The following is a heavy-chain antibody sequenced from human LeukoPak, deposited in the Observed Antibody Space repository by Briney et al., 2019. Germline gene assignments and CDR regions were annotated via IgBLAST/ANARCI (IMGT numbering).Heavy chain of an antibody. V-gene: IGHV1-69*05. Sequence: ASVKVSCKASGGTFSSYAISWVRQAPGQGLEGMGGIIPIFGTANYAQKFQGRVTITTDESTSTAYMELSSLRSEDTAVYYCARDSGYYDILTGQKKNYYYYYMDVWGKGTTVTVSS. J-gene: IGHJ6*03. D-gene: IGHD3-9*01. CDR2: IIPIFGTA. CDR1: GGTFSSYA. CDR3: ARDSGYYDILTGQKKNYYYYYMDV.